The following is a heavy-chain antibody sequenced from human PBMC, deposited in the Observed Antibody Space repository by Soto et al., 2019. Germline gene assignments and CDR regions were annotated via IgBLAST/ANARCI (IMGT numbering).Heavy chain of an antibody. CDR2: ISSSSSTK. V-gene: IGHV3-48*01. J-gene: IGHJ4*02. Sequence: EVQLVESVGGLVQPVGSLRLSCAASGFTFSSYSMNWVRQAPGKGLEWVSYISSSSSTKKYADSVKGRFTISRDNAKNSLYLQMNSLRAEDTAVYYCARDDEMGYFDYWGQGTLVTVSS. CDR1: GFTFSSYS. D-gene: IGHD3-16*01. CDR3: ARDDEMGYFDY.